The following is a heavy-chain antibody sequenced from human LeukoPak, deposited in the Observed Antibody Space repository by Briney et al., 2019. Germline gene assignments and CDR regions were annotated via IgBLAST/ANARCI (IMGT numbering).Heavy chain of an antibody. CDR1: GFTFSSHA. CDR3: AKDRIDSGSYYYIDD. J-gene: IGHJ4*02. V-gene: IGHV3-23*01. CDR2: ISGSAGYT. D-gene: IGHD3-10*01. Sequence: GGSLRLSCAASGFTFSSHAMSWVRQAPGKGLEWVSGISGSAGYTYYTVSVKGRFTISRDNSRNTLFLQMNSLRVEDTAVYYCAKDRIDSGSYYYIDDWGQGTLVTVSS.